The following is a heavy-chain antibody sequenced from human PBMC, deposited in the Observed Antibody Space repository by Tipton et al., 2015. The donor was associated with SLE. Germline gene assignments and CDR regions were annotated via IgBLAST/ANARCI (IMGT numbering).Heavy chain of an antibody. CDR1: GFTFSSYW. J-gene: IGHJ4*02. CDR3: AREAYSGSYFDY. D-gene: IGHD1-26*01. V-gene: IGHV3-7*01. CDR2: IKQDGSEK. Sequence: SLRLSCAASGFTFSSYWMSWVRQAPGKGLEWVANIKQDGSEKYYVDSVKGRFTISRDNAKNSLYLQRNSLRAEDTAVYYCAREAYSGSYFDYWGQGTLVPVSS.